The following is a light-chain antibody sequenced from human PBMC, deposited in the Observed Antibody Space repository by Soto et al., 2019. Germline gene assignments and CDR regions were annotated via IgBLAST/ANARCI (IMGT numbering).Light chain of an antibody. J-gene: IGLJ2*01. Sequence: QSVLTQPPSVSGAPGQRVTISCTGSSSNFGAGYDVHWYQQLPGTVPKLLIYGNSDRPSGVPDRFSGSKSGTSASLAITGLQAEDEADYYGQSYDRSRSGSVFGGGSKLTVL. CDR3: QSYDRSRSGSV. CDR2: GNS. V-gene: IGLV1-40*01. CDR1: SSNFGAGYD.